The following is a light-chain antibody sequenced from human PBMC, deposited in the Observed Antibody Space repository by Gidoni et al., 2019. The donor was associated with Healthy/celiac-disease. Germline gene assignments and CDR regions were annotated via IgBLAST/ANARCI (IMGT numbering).Light chain of an antibody. CDR2: QDS. J-gene: IGLJ2*01. CDR3: QAWDSSTVV. Sequence: SYELTQPPSVSVSPGQTASITCSGDKLGDQYACWYQQKPGQSPVLVIYQDSKRPSGIPERFSGSNSGTTATLTISGTQAMDEADYYCQAWDSSTVVFGGGTKLTVL. V-gene: IGLV3-1*01. CDR1: KLGDQY.